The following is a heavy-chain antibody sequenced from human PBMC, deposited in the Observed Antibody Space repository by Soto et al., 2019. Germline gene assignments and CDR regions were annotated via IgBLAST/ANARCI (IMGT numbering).Heavy chain of an antibody. CDR2: IYYSGST. CDR1: GGSISSGGYY. V-gene: IGHV4-31*03. D-gene: IGHD3-16*02. J-gene: IGHJ4*02. Sequence: QVQLQESGPGLVKPSQTLSLTCTVSGGSISSGGYYWSWIRQHPGKGLGWIGYIYYSGSTYYNPSLKSRVTISVDTSKNQFSLKLSSVTAADTAVYYCARGMITFGGVIDHFDYWGQGTLVTVSS. CDR3: ARGMITFGGVIDHFDY.